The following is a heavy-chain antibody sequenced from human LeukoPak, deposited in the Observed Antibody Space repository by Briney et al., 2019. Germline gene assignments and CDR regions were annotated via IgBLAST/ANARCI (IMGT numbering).Heavy chain of an antibody. CDR2: ISASGP. V-gene: IGHV3-23*01. D-gene: IGHD5-12*01. CDR3: VRYSGYESHDY. J-gene: IGHJ4*02. Sequence: TGGSLRLSCAASGFTFSRLAMTWVRQAPGKGLEWVSTISASGPYYADAVRGRFTISRDNAKNSLYLQMNSLRAEDTAVYYCVRYSGYESHDYWGQGTLVTVSS. CDR1: GFTFSRLA.